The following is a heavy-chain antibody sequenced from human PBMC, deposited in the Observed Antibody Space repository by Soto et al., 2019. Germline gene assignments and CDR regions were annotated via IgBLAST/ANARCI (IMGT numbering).Heavy chain of an antibody. CDR3: ARAISSSPSPGLTWFDP. J-gene: IGHJ5*02. CDR1: GGSFSGYY. CDR2: INDSGST. D-gene: IGHD6-6*01. V-gene: IGHV4-34*01. Sequence: QVQLQQWGAGLLKPSETLSLTCAVFGGSFSGYYWNWIRQPPGKGLEWIGSINDSGSTNYNPSLRSRVPISVDTSKNQFSLKLSSVTAADTAVYYCARAISSSPSPGLTWFDPWGQGTLVTVSS.